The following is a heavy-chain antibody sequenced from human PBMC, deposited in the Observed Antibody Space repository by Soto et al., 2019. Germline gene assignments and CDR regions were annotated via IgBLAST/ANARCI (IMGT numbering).Heavy chain of an antibody. D-gene: IGHD6-19*01. Sequence: LRLSCAASGFTFSDYYMSWIRQAPGKGLEWISYITSNGRAMSYADSVKGRHTISRDNAANSLYLQMNSLRVEDTAFYYCAREVSGSYSTFDSWGQGILVTVSS. J-gene: IGHJ4*02. CDR2: ITSNGRAM. V-gene: IGHV3-11*01. CDR1: GFTFSDYY. CDR3: AREVSGSYSTFDS.